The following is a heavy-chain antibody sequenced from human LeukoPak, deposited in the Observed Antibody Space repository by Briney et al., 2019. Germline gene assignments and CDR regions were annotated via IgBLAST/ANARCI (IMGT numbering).Heavy chain of an antibody. V-gene: IGHV4-31*03. CDR3: ARGSYCSSTSCYGFDY. CDR1: GGSISSGGYY. J-gene: IGHJ4*02. D-gene: IGHD2-2*01. Sequence: SQTLSLTCTVSGGSISSGGYYWSWIRQRPGKGLEWIGYIYYSGSTYYNPPLKSRVTISVDTSKNQFSLKLSSVTAADTAVYYCARGSYCSSTSCYGFDYWGQGTLVTVSS. CDR2: IYYSGST.